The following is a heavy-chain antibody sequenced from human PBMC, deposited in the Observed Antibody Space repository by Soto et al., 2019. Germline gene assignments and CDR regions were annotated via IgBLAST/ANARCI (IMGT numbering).Heavy chain of an antibody. CDR3: ARRYGYSIVY. CDR1: GGSISSYY. J-gene: IGHJ4*02. V-gene: IGHV4-59*08. Sequence: PSETLSLTCTVSGGSISSYYWSWIRQPPGKGLEWIGYIYYSGSTNYNPSLKSRVTISVDTSKNQFSLKLSSVTAADTAVYYCARRYGYSIVYWGPGRLVSVSS. CDR2: IYYSGST. D-gene: IGHD6-13*01.